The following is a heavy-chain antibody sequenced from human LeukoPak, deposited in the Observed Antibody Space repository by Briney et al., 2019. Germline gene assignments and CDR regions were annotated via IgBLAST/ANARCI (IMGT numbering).Heavy chain of an antibody. CDR3: ARRHRGYSSSWTKGDAFDI. Sequence: SETLSLTCTVSGGSISSYYWSWIRQPPGKGLEWIGYIYYSGSTNYNPSLKSRVTISVDTSKNQFSLKLSSVTAADTAVYYCARRHRGYSSSWTKGDAFDIWGQGTMVTVSS. V-gene: IGHV4-59*08. D-gene: IGHD6-13*01. J-gene: IGHJ3*02. CDR2: IYYSGST. CDR1: GGSISSYY.